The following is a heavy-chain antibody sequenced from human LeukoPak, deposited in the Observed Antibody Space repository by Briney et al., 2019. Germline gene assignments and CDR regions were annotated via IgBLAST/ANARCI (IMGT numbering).Heavy chain of an antibody. J-gene: IGHJ3*02. Sequence: PGRSLRLSCAASGFTFSSYSMHWVRQAPGKGLEWVALISNGGRNKYYADSVKGRFTISRDNSKNTLYLQMDSLRTEDTAVHYCAREDGNFHDAFDIWGQGTMVTVSS. CDR2: ISNGGRNK. CDR3: AREDGNFHDAFDI. V-gene: IGHV3-30*04. CDR1: GFTFSSYS. D-gene: IGHD1-7*01.